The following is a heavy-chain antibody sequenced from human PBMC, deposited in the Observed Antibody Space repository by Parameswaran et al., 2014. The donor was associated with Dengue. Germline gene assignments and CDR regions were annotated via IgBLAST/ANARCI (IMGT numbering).Heavy chain of an antibody. J-gene: IGHJ4*02. D-gene: IGHD2-15*01. Sequence: RWIRQPPGKGLEWIGYIFYSGSTNYNPSLKSRVTISLDTSKNQFSLKLSPVTAADTAVYYCARAGRRLHCTGTRCYGVDVLFDYWGQGTLVTVS. CDR2: IFYSGST. V-gene: IGHV4-59*01. CDR3: ARAGRRLHCTGTRCYGVDVLFDY.